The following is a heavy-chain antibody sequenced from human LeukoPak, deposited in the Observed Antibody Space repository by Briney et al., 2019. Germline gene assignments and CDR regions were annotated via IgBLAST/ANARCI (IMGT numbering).Heavy chain of an antibody. V-gene: IGHV3-30*04. J-gene: IGHJ4*02. CDR3: ARDAPYSSGWYGDGFDY. Sequence: GRSLRLSCAATGFTFSNFAMHWVRQAPGKGLEWVAVVSYDGSYKYYADSVKGRFTISRDNAKNSLYLQMNSLRAEDTALYYCARDAPYSSGWYGDGFDYWGQGTLVTVSS. D-gene: IGHD6-19*01. CDR1: GFTFSNFA. CDR2: VSYDGSYK.